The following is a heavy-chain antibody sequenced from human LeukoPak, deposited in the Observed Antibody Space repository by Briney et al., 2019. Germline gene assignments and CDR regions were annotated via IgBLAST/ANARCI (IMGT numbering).Heavy chain of an antibody. D-gene: IGHD7-27*01. CDR2: VYSSGST. J-gene: IGHJ4*02. CDR3: ARSRTGYYFDY. V-gene: IGHV4-30-4*08. CDR1: GGSISSGDYY. Sequence: SETLSLTCTVSGGSISSGDYYWSWIRQPPGKGLEWIGYVYSSGSTYYNPSLNSRITMSVDTSKNQFSLKLSPVTAADTAVYSCARSRTGYYFDYWGQGTLVTVSS.